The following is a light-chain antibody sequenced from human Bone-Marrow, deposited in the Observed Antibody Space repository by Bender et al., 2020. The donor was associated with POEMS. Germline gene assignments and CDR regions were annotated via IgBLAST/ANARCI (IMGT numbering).Light chain of an antibody. CDR2: DVA. CDR3: SSYRSTTTSWV. Sequence: QPVLTQPASVSASPGQSITVSCAGTSSDLYVSWYRQHPGKAPQLILYDVANRPSGVSTRFSGSRSGNTASLTISGLQAEDEATYYCSSYRSTTTSWVFGGGTQLTVL. V-gene: IGLV2-14*03. CDR1: SSDLY. J-gene: IGLJ2*01.